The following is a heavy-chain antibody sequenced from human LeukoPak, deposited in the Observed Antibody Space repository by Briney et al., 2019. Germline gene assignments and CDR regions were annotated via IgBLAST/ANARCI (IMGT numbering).Heavy chain of an antibody. CDR2: INPNTGGT. D-gene: IGHD3-22*01. V-gene: IGHV1-2*02. CDR3: ARAPMIGVVFPPRLDF. Sequence: GASVKVSCKTSGYTFTGYYMHWVRQAPGQGLEWMGWINPNTGGTNYAQKFQGRVTMTGDTSISTAYMELSSLKSDDTAMYCCARAPMIGVVFPPRLDFWGQGTLVTVST. J-gene: IGHJ4*02. CDR1: GYTFTGYY.